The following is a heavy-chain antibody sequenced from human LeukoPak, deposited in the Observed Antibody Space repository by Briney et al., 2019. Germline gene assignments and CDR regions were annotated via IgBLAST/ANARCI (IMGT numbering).Heavy chain of an antibody. Sequence: GGSLRLSCAASGFTFSSYWLHWVRQAPGKGLVWVSRINSDGSSITCADSVKGRFTISRDNAKNTLYLQMNSLRVEDTAVYYCAREGRVSGYDFDCWGQGTLVTVSS. V-gene: IGHV3-74*03. CDR1: GFTFSSYW. D-gene: IGHD5-12*01. J-gene: IGHJ4*02. CDR3: AREGRVSGYDFDC. CDR2: INSDGSSI.